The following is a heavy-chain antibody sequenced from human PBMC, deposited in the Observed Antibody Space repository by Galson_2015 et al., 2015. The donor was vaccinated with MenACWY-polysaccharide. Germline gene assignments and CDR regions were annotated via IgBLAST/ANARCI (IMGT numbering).Heavy chain of an antibody. Sequence: SLRLSCAASGFTFSRYWMSWVRQAPGKGLEWVANIEQDGSEKYCVDSVKGRFTISRDNAKNSLYLQMNSLRAEDTAVYYCARGRDDYSRIFDYWGQGTLVTVSS. D-gene: IGHD4-11*01. CDR3: ARGRDDYSRIFDY. CDR2: IEQDGSEK. J-gene: IGHJ4*02. V-gene: IGHV3-7*05. CDR1: GFTFSRYW.